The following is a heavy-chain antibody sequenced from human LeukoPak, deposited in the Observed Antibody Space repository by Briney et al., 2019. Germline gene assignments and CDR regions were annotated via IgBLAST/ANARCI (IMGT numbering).Heavy chain of an antibody. D-gene: IGHD6-19*01. J-gene: IGHJ4*02. CDR1: GDSISGYY. CDR2: IYYSGST. CDR3: ARGLSSHSSGWYYFDY. Sequence: PSETLSLTCTVSGDSISGYYWSWVRQPPGKGLEWIGYIYYSGSTTYNPSLKSRVTISVDTSKNQFPLKLSSVTAADTALYYCARGLSSHSSGWYYFDYWGQGTLVTVSS. V-gene: IGHV4-59*01.